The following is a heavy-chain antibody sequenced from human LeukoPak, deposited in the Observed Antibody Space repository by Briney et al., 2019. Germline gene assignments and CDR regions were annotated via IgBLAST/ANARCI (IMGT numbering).Heavy chain of an antibody. D-gene: IGHD3-3*01. J-gene: IGHJ4*02. CDR1: GGSFSGYY. CDR2: INHSGSS. Sequence: SETLSLTCAVYGGSFSGYYWSWIRQPPGKGLEWIGEINHSGSSNYNPSLKSRVTISVETSKNQFSLKLSSVTAADTAVYYCARGGGASITIFGVVTRRPNYFDYWGQGTLVTVSS. CDR3: ARGGGASITIFGVVTRRPNYFDY. V-gene: IGHV4-34*01.